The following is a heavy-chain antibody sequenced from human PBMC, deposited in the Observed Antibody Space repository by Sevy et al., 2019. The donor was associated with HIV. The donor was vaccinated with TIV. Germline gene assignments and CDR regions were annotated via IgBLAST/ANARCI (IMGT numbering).Heavy chain of an antibody. CDR2: VSDSGNT. CDR1: GGSISTYF. J-gene: IGHJ5*02. D-gene: IGHD3-9*01. Sequence: SETLSLTCTVSGGSISTYFWSWIRQSPGKAMEWIGYVSDSGNTHYNPSLRSRITISVDTSRNQFSLNLTSVTAADTAIYYCAREFYDILTASVGWFDPWGQGTLVTVSS. V-gene: IGHV4-59*01. CDR3: AREFYDILTASVGWFDP.